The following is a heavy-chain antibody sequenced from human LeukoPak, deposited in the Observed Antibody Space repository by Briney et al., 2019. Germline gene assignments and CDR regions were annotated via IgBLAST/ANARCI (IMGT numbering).Heavy chain of an antibody. CDR3: ARHPYSGSYHFDY. J-gene: IGHJ4*02. V-gene: IGHV1-2*02. CDR2: INPNSGGT. Sequence: ASVKVSCKASGHIFTGYYMHWVRQAPGQGLEWMGWINPNSGGTNSAQKFQGRVTMTRDTSISTAYMELSRLTSDDTAVYHCARHPYSGSYHFDYWGQGTLVTVSS. CDR1: GHIFTGYY. D-gene: IGHD1-26*01.